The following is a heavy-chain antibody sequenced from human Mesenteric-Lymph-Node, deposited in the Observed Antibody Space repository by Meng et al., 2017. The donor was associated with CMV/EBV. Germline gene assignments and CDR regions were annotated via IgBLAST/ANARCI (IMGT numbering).Heavy chain of an antibody. V-gene: IGHV3-48*03. CDR2: ISSAGTVM. CDR3: ARDKEDVGGYGMDV. CDR1: GFSFSSYE. D-gene: IGHD1-26*01. J-gene: IGHJ6*02. Sequence: GGSLRLSCVASGFSFSSYEMNWVRQAPGKGLEWVSYISSAGTVMLYADSVRGRLTVSRDNAGNSLYLQMNSLRAEDTAVYYCARDKEDVGGYGMDVWGQGTTVTVSS.